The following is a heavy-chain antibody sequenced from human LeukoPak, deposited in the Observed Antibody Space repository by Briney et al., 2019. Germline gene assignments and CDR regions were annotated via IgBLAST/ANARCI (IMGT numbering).Heavy chain of an antibody. CDR2: IIPIFGTA. D-gene: IGHD6-19*01. CDR1: GGTFSSYA. J-gene: IGHJ6*02. CDR3: AREVGQWPVYYYGMDV. Sequence: ASVKVSCKASGGTFSSYAISWVRQAPGQGLEWMGGIIPIFGTANYAQKFQGRVTITADESTSTAYMELSSLRSEDTAVYYCAREVGQWPVYYYGMDVWGQGTTVTVSS. V-gene: IGHV1-69*13.